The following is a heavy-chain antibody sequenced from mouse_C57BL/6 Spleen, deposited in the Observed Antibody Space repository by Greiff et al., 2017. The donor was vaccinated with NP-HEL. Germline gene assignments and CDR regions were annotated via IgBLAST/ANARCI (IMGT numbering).Heavy chain of an antibody. D-gene: IGHD2-4*01. CDR3: ARQGYDDGGIDY. Sequence: EVQLQESGPELVKPGASVKISCKASGYTFTDYNMDWVKQSPGKSLEWIGDINPNSGGTIYNEKFKGKATLTVDKSSSTAYMELSSLTSEDTAVYYCARQGYDDGGIDYWGQGTTLTVSS. J-gene: IGHJ2*01. CDR2: INPNSGGT. CDR1: GYTFTDYN. V-gene: IGHV1-18*01.